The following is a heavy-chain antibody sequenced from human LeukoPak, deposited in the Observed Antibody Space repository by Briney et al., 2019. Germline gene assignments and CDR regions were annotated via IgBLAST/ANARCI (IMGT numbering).Heavy chain of an antibody. CDR2: INPNSGGT. D-gene: IGHD3-10*01. V-gene: IGHV1-2*04. CDR1: GYTFTGYY. J-gene: IGHJ6*02. CDR3: ARDRGVGSVDYYYGMDV. Sequence: ASVKVSCKASGYTFTGYYMHWVRQAPGQGLEWMGWINPNSGGTNYAQKFQGWVTMTRDTSISTAYMELSRLRSDDTAVYYCARDRGVGSVDYYYGMDVWGQGTTVTVSS.